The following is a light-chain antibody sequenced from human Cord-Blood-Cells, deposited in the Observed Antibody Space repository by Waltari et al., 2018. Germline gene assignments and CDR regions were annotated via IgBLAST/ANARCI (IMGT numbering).Light chain of an antibody. CDR3: SSYAGSTL. Sequence: QSALTQPPSASGSPGQSVTISCTGTSSDVGGYNYVSWYQHHPGKAPKLRIYEVSKRPSGAQVRFSGSKSGNAASVTVSGRQGEDEADYYCSSYAGSTLFGGGTKLTVL. J-gene: IGLJ3*02. V-gene: IGLV2-8*01. CDR2: EVS. CDR1: SSDVGGYNY.